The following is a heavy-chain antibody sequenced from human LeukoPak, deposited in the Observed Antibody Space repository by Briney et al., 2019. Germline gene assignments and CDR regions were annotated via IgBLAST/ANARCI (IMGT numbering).Heavy chain of an antibody. J-gene: IGHJ4*02. CDR3: ATVGYYDSSGNFDY. CDR1: GYTLTELS. V-gene: IGHV1-24*01. D-gene: IGHD3-22*01. CDR2: FDPEDGET. Sequence: ASVKVSCKVSGYTLTELSMHWVRQAPGKGLEWMGGFDPEDGETIYAQKFQGRVTMTEDTSTDTAYMELSSLRSEDTAVYYCATVGYYDSSGNFDYWGQGTPVTVSS.